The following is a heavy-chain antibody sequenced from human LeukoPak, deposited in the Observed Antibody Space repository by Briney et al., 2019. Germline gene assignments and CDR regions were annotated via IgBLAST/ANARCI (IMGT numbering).Heavy chain of an antibody. D-gene: IGHD4-17*01. CDR2: IYYSGST. Sequence: SQTLSLTCTVSGGSISSGGYYWSWIRQHPGKGXXXXGYIYYSGSTYYNPSLKSRVTISVDTSKNQFSLKLSSVTAADTAVYYCATTPPYGDYVWFDPWGQGTLVTVSS. CDR1: GGSISSGGYY. V-gene: IGHV4-31*03. CDR3: ATTPPYGDYVWFDP. J-gene: IGHJ5*02.